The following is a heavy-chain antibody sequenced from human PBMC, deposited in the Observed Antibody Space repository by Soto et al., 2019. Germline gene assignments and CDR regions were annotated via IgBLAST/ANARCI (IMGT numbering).Heavy chain of an antibody. J-gene: IGHJ4*02. CDR3: ARTLSSSGSFDY. Sequence: QVQLVQSGAEVKKPGASVKVSFKASGYTFTSYGVSWVRQAPGQGLEWMGWITTHNDKTHYAQKLQGRITMTTDTTTYTAYMQLRSLRSDDTAVYYCARTLSSSGSFDYWGQGTLVTVSS. V-gene: IGHV1-18*01. CDR2: ITTHNDKT. D-gene: IGHD3-22*01. CDR1: GYTFTSYG.